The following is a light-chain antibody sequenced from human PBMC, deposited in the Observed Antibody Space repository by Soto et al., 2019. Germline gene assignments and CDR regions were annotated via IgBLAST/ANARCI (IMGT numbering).Light chain of an antibody. CDR2: GAS. V-gene: IGKV3-20*01. CDR1: QSVSSSY. CDR3: QQYGSSPWT. J-gene: IGKJ1*01. Sequence: DIGWTQSPGTLSLSPGDRATLSCRASQSVSSSYLAWYQQKPGQAPRLLIYGASSRATGIPDRFSGSGSGTDFTLTISRLEPEDFAVYYCQQYGSSPWTFGQGTNVDI.